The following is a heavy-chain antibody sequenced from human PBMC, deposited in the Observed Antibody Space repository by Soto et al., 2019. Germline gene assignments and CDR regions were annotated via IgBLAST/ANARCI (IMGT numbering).Heavy chain of an antibody. CDR2: IYPGDSDT. D-gene: IGHD6-19*01. CDR1: GYSFTSYW. V-gene: IGHV5-51*01. J-gene: IGHJ6*02. CDR3: ARQVGYSSGWYYYYYYGMDV. Sequence: GESLKISCKGSGYSFTSYWIGWVRQMPGKGLEWMGIIYPGDSDTRYSPSFQGQVTISADKSISTAYLQWSSLKASDTAMYYCARQVGYSSGWYYYYYYGMDVWGQGTTVTVSS.